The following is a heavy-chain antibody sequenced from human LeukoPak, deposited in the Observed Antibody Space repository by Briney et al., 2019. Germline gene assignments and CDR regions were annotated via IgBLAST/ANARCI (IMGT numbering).Heavy chain of an antibody. J-gene: IGHJ1*01. CDR2: INPNSGGT. CDR1: GYTFTGYY. CDR3: ARGYYDSSDYEYFQH. D-gene: IGHD3-22*01. V-gene: IGHV1-2*02. Sequence: ASVTVSCKASGYTFTGYYMHWVRQAPGQGLEWMGWINPNSGGTNYAQKFQGRVTMTRDTSISTAYMELSRLRSDDTAVYFCARGYYDSSDYEYFQHWGQGTLVTVSS.